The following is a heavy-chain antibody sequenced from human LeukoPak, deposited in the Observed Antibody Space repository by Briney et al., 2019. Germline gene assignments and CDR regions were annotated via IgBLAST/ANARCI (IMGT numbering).Heavy chain of an antibody. CDR2: ISGSGGST. V-gene: IGHV3-23*01. J-gene: IGHJ4*02. CDR3: ASFDYGDPTAPFDY. D-gene: IGHD4-17*01. Sequence: QPGGSLRLSCAASGFTFSSYAMSWVRQAPGKGLEWVSAISGSGGSTYYADSVKGRFTISRDNAKNTLYLQMNSLRAEDTAVYYCASFDYGDPTAPFDYWGQGTLVTVSS. CDR1: GFTFSSYA.